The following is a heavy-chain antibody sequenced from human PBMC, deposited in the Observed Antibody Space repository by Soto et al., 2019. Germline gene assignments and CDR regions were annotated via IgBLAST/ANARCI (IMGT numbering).Heavy chain of an antibody. V-gene: IGHV1-3*01. D-gene: IGHD2-21*01. CDR2: INAGNGNT. CDR3: ARVPGYSIGDL. Sequence: QVQLVQSGAEVKKPGASVKVSCKASGYTFTSYAMHWVRQAPGQRLEWMGWINAGNGNTKYSQKFQGRVTITRDTSASKAYMELSSLGSEDTAVYYCARVPGYSIGDLWGRGTLVTVSS. J-gene: IGHJ2*01. CDR1: GYTFTSYA.